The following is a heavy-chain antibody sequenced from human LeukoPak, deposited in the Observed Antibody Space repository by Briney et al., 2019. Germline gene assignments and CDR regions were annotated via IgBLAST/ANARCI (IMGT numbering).Heavy chain of an antibody. D-gene: IGHD5-12*01. CDR2: INHSGST. Sequence: SETLSLTCTVSGGSISSYYWSWIRQPPGKGLEWIGEINHSGSTNYNPSLKSRVTISVDTSKNQFSLKLSSVTAADTAVYYCARAGWIVASTQFDYWGQGTLVTVSS. V-gene: IGHV4-34*01. J-gene: IGHJ4*02. CDR1: GGSISSYY. CDR3: ARAGWIVASTQFDY.